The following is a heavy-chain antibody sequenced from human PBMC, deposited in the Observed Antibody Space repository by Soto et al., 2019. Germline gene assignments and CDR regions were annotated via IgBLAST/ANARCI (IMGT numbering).Heavy chain of an antibody. CDR2: IGTAGDT. CDR1: GFTFSSYD. Sequence: LSCAASGFTFSSYDMHWVRQATGKGLEWVSAIGTAGDTYYPGSVKGRFTISRENAKNSLYLQMNSLRAEDTAVYYCARGDYGSGSFHPLYYYGMDVWGQGTTVTVSS. CDR3: ARGDYGSGSFHPLYYYGMDV. V-gene: IGHV3-13*01. D-gene: IGHD3-10*01. J-gene: IGHJ6*02.